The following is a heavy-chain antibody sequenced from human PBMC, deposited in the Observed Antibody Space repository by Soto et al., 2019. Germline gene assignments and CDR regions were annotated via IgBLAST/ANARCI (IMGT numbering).Heavy chain of an antibody. Sequence: GGSLRLSCAASGFTFSCSSMHWVRQSSGEGLEWVGRIRSKANSYATAYAASVKGRFTISRDDSKNTAYLQMNSLKTEDTAGYYCSGSIWGEPDYWGQGTLVTVSS. D-gene: IGHD3-16*01. CDR2: IRSKANSYAT. CDR1: GFTFSCSS. J-gene: IGHJ4*02. CDR3: SGSIWGEPDY. V-gene: IGHV3-73*01.